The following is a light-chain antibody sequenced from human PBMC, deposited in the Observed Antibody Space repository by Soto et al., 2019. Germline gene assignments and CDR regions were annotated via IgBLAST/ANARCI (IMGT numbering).Light chain of an antibody. CDR2: GAS. CDR3: QQYGSAPFT. V-gene: IGKV3-20*01. Sequence: EIVLTQSPGTLSLSPGARATLSCRASQGVTSSYLAWYQQKPGQAPRLLIYGASTRATGIPDRFRGSGSGTYSTLTISRLEPEDLAVYDCQQYGSAPFTFGQGTKLEIK. CDR1: QGVTSSY. J-gene: IGKJ2*01.